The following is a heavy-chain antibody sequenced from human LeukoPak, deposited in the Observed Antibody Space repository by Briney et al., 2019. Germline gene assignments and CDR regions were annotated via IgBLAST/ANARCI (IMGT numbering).Heavy chain of an antibody. D-gene: IGHD3-22*01. Sequence: SQTLSLTCAVSGGSISSGGYYWSWIRQHPGKGLEWIGYIYYSGSTYYNPSLKSRVTISVDTSKNQFSLKLSSVTAADTAVYYCARVLYDSSGYYSWLDYWGQGTLVTVSS. CDR1: GGSISSGGYY. CDR2: IYYSGST. J-gene: IGHJ4*02. V-gene: IGHV4-31*11. CDR3: ARVLYDSSGYYSWLDY.